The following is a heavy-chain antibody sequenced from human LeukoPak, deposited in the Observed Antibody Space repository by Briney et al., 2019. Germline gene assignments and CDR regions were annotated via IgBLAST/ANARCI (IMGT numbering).Heavy chain of an antibody. Sequence: PGGSLRLSCPASGFTFSSYGMHWVRQAPGKGLEWVAVKSYDGSNIYYADSVKGRFTISRDNSMHTVYLQMNSLRPEDTAVYYCAKGSTSGFYYFDYWGQGTLVTVSS. V-gene: IGHV3-30*18. CDR1: GFTFSSYG. CDR2: KSYDGSNI. CDR3: AKGSTSGFYYFDY. J-gene: IGHJ4*02. D-gene: IGHD5-12*01.